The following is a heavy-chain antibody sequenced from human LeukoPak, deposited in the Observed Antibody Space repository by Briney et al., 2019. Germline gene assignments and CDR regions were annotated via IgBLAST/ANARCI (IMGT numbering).Heavy chain of an antibody. CDR1: RFTFDDDA. Sequence: GGSLRLSCAASRFTFDDDAMHWVRQAPGKGLEWVSGISWNSGSIGYADSVKGRFTISRDNAKNSLYLQMNSLRAEDTALYYCAKVSDSYGYWYFDLWGRGTLVTVSS. V-gene: IGHV3-9*01. D-gene: IGHD5-18*01. CDR3: AKVSDSYGYWYFDL. J-gene: IGHJ2*01. CDR2: ISWNSGSI.